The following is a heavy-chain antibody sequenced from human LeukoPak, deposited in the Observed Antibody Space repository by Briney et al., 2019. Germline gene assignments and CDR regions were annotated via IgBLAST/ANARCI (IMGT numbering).Heavy chain of an antibody. Sequence: PSETLSLTCAVYGGSFSGYYWSWIRQPPGKGLEWIGYIYYSGSTNYNPSLKSRVTISVDTSKNQFSLKLSSVTAADTAVYYCARDFSGGSYFDYWGQGTLVTVSS. CDR3: ARDFSGGSYFDY. J-gene: IGHJ4*02. CDR2: IYYSGST. CDR1: GGSFSGYY. V-gene: IGHV4-59*01. D-gene: IGHD1-26*01.